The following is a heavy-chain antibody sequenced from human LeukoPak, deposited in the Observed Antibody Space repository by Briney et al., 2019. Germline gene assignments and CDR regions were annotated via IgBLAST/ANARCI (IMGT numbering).Heavy chain of an antibody. J-gene: IGHJ6*03. D-gene: IGHD2-2*01. V-gene: IGHV3-48*04. CDR1: EFTFSSYS. CDR2: MSSSGSTI. Sequence: GGSLRLSCAASEFTFSSYSMNWVRQAPGKGLEWGSYMSSSGSTIFYADSVKGRFTISRDNAKTSLYLQMNSLRAEDTAVYYCARDGGPAATYYYYYYMDVWGKGTTVTVSS. CDR3: ARDGGPAATYYYYYYMDV.